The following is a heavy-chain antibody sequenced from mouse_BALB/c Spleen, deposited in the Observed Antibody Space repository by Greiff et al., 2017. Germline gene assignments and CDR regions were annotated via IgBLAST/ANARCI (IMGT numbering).Heavy chain of an antibody. J-gene: IGHJ3*01. V-gene: IGHV5-17*02. Sequence: DVKLVESGGGLVQPGGSRKLSCAASGFTFSSFGMHWVRQAPEKGLEWVAYISSGSSTIYYADTVKGRFTISRDNPKNTLFLQMTSLRSEDTAMYYCAREGAWFAYWGQGTLVTVSA. CDR2: ISSGSSTI. CDR3: AREGAWFAY. CDR1: GFTFSSFG.